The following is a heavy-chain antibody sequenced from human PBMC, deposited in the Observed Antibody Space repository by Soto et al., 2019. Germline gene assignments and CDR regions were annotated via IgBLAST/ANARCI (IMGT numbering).Heavy chain of an antibody. CDR2: IYYSGST. V-gene: IGHV4-39*01. Sequence: TSETLSLTCTVSGGSISSSSYYWVWIRQPPGKGLEWIGSIYYSGSTYYNPSLKSRVTISVDTSKNQFSLKLSSVTAADTAVYYCARLPRDSSSWSYYYYYGMDVWGQGTTVTVSS. J-gene: IGHJ6*02. D-gene: IGHD6-13*01. CDR1: GGSISSSSYY. CDR3: ARLPRDSSSWSYYYYYGMDV.